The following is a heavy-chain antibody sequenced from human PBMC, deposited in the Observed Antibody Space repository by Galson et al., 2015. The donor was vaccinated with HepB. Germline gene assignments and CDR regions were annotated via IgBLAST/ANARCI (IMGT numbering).Heavy chain of an antibody. CDR2: IYPGDSDT. Sequence: QSGAEVKKPGESLKISCKGSGYSFTSYWIGWVRQMPGKGLEWMGIIYPGDSDTRYSPSFQGQVTISADKSISTAYLQWSSLKASDTAMYYCARHGRSYSSGQDYYYGMDVWGQGTTVTVSS. CDR3: ARHGRSYSSGQDYYYGMDV. J-gene: IGHJ6*02. CDR1: GYSFTSYW. V-gene: IGHV5-51*01. D-gene: IGHD6-19*01.